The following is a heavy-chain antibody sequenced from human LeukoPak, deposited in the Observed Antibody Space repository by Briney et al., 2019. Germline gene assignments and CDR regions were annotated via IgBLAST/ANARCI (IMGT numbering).Heavy chain of an antibody. D-gene: IGHD6-13*01. CDR2: INHSGST. CDR3: ARGGFYYSSSRHQFDY. CDR1: GGSFSGYY. V-gene: IGHV4-34*01. Sequence: NPSETLSLTCAVYGGSFSGYYWSWIRQPPGKGLEWIGEINHSGSTNYNPSLKSRVTISVDTSKNQFSLKLSSVTAADTAVYYCARGGFYYSSSRHQFDYWGQGTLVTVSS. J-gene: IGHJ4*02.